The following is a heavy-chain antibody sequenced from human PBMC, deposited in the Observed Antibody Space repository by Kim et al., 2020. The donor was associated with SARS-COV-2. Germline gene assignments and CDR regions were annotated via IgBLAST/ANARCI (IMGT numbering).Heavy chain of an antibody. CDR3: ARAGSQWYAFDI. Sequence: SETLSLTCTVSGYSISSGYYWGWIRQPPGKGLEWIGSIYHSGSTYYNPSLKSRVTISVDTSKNQFSLKLSSVTAADTAVDYCARAGSQWYAFDIWGQGT. V-gene: IGHV4-38-2*02. D-gene: IGHD6-19*01. CDR2: IYHSGST. J-gene: IGHJ3*02. CDR1: GYSISSGYY.